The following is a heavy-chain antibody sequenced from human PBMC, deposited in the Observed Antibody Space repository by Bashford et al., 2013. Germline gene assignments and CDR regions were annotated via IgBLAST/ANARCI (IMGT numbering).Heavy chain of an antibody. V-gene: IGHV4-59*01. CDR1: GDPISNYY. Sequence: SETLSLTCTVSGDPISNYYWNWIRQPPGKGLEWIGFIYHSGSTNYNPTLRGRVTMSVDTSKNEVSLNLRSVTAADTAVYYCAREETNFYYDSRVDTFDIWGQGKMVTVSS. CDR2: IYHSGST. CDR3: AREETNFYYDSRVDTFDI. D-gene: IGHD3-22*01. J-gene: IGHJ3*02.